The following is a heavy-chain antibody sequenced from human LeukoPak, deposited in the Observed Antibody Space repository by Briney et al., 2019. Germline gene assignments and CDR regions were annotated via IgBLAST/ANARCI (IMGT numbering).Heavy chain of an antibody. J-gene: IGHJ4*02. Sequence: GGSLRLSCAASGFTFSNFWMSWVRQAPGKGLEWVANIKQDGSEEYYVDSLRGRFTISRDNAKNSLYLQVNSLRAEDTAVFYCARTRRDGYKSFYFDSWGQGTLVTVSS. CDR1: GFTFSNFW. V-gene: IGHV3-7*01. D-gene: IGHD5-24*01. CDR3: ARTRRDGYKSFYFDS. CDR2: IKQDGSEE.